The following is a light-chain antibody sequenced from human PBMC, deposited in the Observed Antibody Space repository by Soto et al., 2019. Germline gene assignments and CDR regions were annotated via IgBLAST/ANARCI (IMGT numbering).Light chain of an antibody. V-gene: IGLV2-14*01. CDR1: SSDIGGYDY. CDR3: QSYDSSLSAWV. J-gene: IGLJ3*02. Sequence: QSVLTQPASVSGSPGQSITISCTGTSSDIGGYDYVSWYQHHPGKAPKFIIYGVTNRPSGVSHRFSGSKSGNTASLTISGLQAEDEADYYCQSYDSSLSAWVFGGGTKLTVL. CDR2: GVT.